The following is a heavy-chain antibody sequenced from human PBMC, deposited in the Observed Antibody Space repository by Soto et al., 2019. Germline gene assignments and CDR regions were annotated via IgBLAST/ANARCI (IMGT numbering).Heavy chain of an antibody. CDR3: AKVDGLGNLNWFDP. D-gene: IGHD3-10*01. CDR1: GDSITKDY. V-gene: IGHV4-59*08. CDR2: LHYSGSS. Sequence: SETLSLTCSVSGDSITKDYWTWIRQPPGKGLEWIGYLHYSGSSKYNPSLKSRVTMSLDTSKDQFSLRLSSVTAADTAIYYCAKVDGLGNLNWFDPWGQGILVTVSS. J-gene: IGHJ5*02.